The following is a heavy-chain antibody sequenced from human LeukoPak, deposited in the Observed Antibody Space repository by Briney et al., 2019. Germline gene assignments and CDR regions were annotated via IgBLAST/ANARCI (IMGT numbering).Heavy chain of an antibody. V-gene: IGHV3-7*01. CDR1: GFTFSSYW. CDR2: IKQDGSEK. D-gene: IGHD3-22*01. CDR3: ARERGLKSITMIY. J-gene: IGHJ4*02. Sequence: GGSLRLSCAAPGFTFSSYWMSWVRQAPGKGLEWVANIKQDGSEKYYVDSVKGRFTISRDNAKNSLYLQMNSLRAEDTAVYYCARERGLKSITMIYWGQGTLVTVSS.